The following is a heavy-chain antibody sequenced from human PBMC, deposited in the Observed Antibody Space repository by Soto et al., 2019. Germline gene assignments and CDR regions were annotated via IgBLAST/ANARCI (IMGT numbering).Heavy chain of an antibody. J-gene: IGHJ4*02. CDR2: IRTKLNRYSS. D-gene: IGHD2-2*01. CDR1: GFSFSDRY. Sequence: PGGSLRLSCAASGFSFSDRYMDWVRQAPGKGLEWVGRIRTKLNRYSSDYAAAVAGRFTISREDSRNSLYLQTNSLRSEDTAVYYCASSTTSCHGGVCSLDYWGQGTMVTAPQ. V-gene: IGHV3-72*01. CDR3: ASSTTSCHGGVCSLDY.